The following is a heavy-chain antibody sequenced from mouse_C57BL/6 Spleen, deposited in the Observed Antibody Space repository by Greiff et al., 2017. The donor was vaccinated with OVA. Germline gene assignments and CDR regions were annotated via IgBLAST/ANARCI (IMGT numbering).Heavy chain of an antibody. Sequence: VKVVESGPGLVAPSQSLSITCTVSGFSLTSYAISWVRQPPGKGLEWLGVIWTGGGTNYNSALKSRLSISKDNSKSQVFLKMNSLQTDDTARYYCARLYDGYSAWFAYWGQGTLVTVSA. J-gene: IGHJ3*01. CDR1: GFSLTSYA. D-gene: IGHD2-3*01. V-gene: IGHV2-9-1*01. CDR3: ARLYDGYSAWFAY. CDR2: IWTGGGT.